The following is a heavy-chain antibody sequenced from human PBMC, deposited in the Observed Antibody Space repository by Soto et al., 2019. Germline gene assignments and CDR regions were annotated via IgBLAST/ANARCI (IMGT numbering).Heavy chain of an antibody. CDR1: GFAFSSYA. J-gene: IGHJ4*02. D-gene: IGHD3-3*01. CDR2: ISGSGGST. V-gene: IGHV3-23*01. Sequence: EVQLLESGGGLVQPGGSLRLSCAASGFAFSSYAMSWVRQAPGKGLEWVSAISGSGGSTYYADSVKGRFTISRDNSKNTLYLQMNSLRAEDTAVYYCAKSSLLSSIFGVVIVPCFDYWGQGTLVTVSS. CDR3: AKSSLLSSIFGVVIVPCFDY.